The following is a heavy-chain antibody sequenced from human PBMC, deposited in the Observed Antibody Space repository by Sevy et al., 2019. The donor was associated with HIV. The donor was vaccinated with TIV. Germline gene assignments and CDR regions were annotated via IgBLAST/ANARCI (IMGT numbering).Heavy chain of an antibody. CDR1: GFTFNVYE. CDR2: ISGSGGTT. Sequence: GGSLRLSCAASGFTFNVYEMNWVRQAPGKGLEWVSAISGSGGTTYDADSVKGRFTISRDKSQNTLYLQMNSLRAEDTAVYYCAKVLARGVAVAGSAWGMDVWGQGTTVTVSS. V-gene: IGHV3-23*01. J-gene: IGHJ6*02. D-gene: IGHD6-19*01. CDR3: AKVLARGVAVAGSAWGMDV.